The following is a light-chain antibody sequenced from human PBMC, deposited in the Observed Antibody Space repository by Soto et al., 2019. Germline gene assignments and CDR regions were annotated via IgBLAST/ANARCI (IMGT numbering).Light chain of an antibody. CDR2: EVS. CDR1: QSLLQSDGKTY. Sequence: DIVMTQTPLSLSVTPGQPASISCKSSQSLLQSDGKTYLYWNLQKPGQPAQLLIYEVSNRFSGVKDRFSERGSGKDLTLKISRVAAEDVGVYYCMRRIQPPLTFGGGTKVEIK. CDR3: MRRIQPPLT. J-gene: IGKJ4*01. V-gene: IGKV2D-29*01.